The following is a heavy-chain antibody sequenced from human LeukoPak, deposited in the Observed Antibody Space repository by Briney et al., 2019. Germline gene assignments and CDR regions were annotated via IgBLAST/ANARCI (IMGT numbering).Heavy chain of an antibody. CDR1: GFTFSRHA. Sequence: HPGRSLRLSCAASGFTFSRHAMHWFRQAPGKGLEWVAVITFDRTNKYYADSVKGRFTISRDNSKNRLSLQMHSLKREDTAVYYCARDIVSDAGTLAVADKGGNGGWFDPWGQGTLVTVSS. J-gene: IGHJ5*02. CDR2: ITFDRTNK. D-gene: IGHD6-19*01. V-gene: IGHV3-30*04. CDR3: ARDIVSDAGTLAVADKGGNGGWFDP.